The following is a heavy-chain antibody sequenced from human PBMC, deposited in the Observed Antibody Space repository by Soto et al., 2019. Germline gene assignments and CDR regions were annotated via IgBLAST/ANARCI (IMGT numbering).Heavy chain of an antibody. J-gene: IGHJ6*02. CDR2: INHSGIT. Sequence: SETLSLTCAVYGGSFSDYYGTWIRQSPGKGLEWIGEINHSGITYYNPSLKSRVTISADTSKNQFSLKLRSVTAADTAVYYCARGRLEWLLLGYGVDVWGQGTTVTVSS. CDR1: GGSFSDYY. D-gene: IGHD3-3*01. CDR3: ARGRLEWLLLGYGVDV. V-gene: IGHV4-34*01.